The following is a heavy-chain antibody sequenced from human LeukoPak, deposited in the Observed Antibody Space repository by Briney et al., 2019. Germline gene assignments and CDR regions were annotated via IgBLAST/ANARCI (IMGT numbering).Heavy chain of an antibody. CDR3: ARGVGATHFDY. CDR2: ISTTSAAI. J-gene: IGHJ4*02. CDR1: GFAFSSYS. D-gene: IGHD1-26*01. Sequence: GGSLRLSCEASGFAFSSYSMNWVRQAPGRGPEWVSLISTTSAAIYYADSVQGRFTVSRDNAKNSLYLQMNSLRAEGTAVYYCARGVGATHFDYWGQGTLVTVST. V-gene: IGHV3-21*06.